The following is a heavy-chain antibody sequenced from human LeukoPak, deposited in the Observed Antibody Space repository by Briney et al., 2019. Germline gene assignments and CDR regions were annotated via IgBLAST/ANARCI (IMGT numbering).Heavy chain of an antibody. CDR3: ARIWQQQLAYYFDY. CDR1: GGSFSGYY. V-gene: IGHV4-34*01. J-gene: IGHJ4*02. Sequence: PSETLSLTCAVYGGSFSGYYWSWIRQPPGKGLEWIGEINHSGSTNYNPSLKSRVTISVDTSKNQFSLKLSSVTAADTAVYFCARIWQQQLAYYFDYWGQGTLVTVSS. D-gene: IGHD6-13*01. CDR2: INHSGST.